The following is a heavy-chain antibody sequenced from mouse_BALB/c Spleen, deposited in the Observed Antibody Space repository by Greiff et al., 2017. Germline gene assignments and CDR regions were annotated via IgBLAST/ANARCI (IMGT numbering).Heavy chain of an antibody. CDR1: GFTFSSYT. Sequence: EVKLVESGGGLVQPGGSLKLSCAASGFTFSSYTMSWVRQTPEQRLEWVAYISNGGGSTYYPDTVKGRFTISRDNAKNTLYLQMSSLKSEDTAMYYCAMGGNYAWFAYWGQGTLVTVSA. CDR3: AMGGNYAWFAY. V-gene: IGHV5-12-2*01. D-gene: IGHD2-1*01. CDR2: ISNGGGST. J-gene: IGHJ3*01.